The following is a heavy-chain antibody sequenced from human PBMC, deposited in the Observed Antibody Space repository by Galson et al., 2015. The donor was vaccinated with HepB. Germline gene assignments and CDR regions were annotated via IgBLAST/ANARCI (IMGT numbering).Heavy chain of an antibody. D-gene: IGHD3-22*01. Sequence: LRLSCAASGFTFSDYYMSWIRQAPGKGLEWVSYISSSSSYTNYADSVKGRFTISRDNAKNSLYLQMNSLRAEDTAVYYCARDWGYDSSGFPDYWGQGTLVTVSS. CDR3: ARDWGYDSSGFPDY. V-gene: IGHV3-11*05. CDR2: ISSSSSYT. CDR1: GFTFSDYY. J-gene: IGHJ4*02.